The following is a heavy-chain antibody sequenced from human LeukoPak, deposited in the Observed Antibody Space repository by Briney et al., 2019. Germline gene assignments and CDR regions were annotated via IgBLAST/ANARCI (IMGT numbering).Heavy chain of an antibody. D-gene: IGHD6-13*01. Sequence: PGGSLRLSCAASGFTFSGYAMSWVRQAPGKGLEWVSTISGSGGSTYYADSVKGRFTISRDNSKNTLYLQMNSLRAEDTAVYYCAKKSSWYFDYWGQGTLVTVSS. V-gene: IGHV3-23*01. CDR1: GFTFSGYA. J-gene: IGHJ4*02. CDR3: AKKSSWYFDY. CDR2: ISGSGGST.